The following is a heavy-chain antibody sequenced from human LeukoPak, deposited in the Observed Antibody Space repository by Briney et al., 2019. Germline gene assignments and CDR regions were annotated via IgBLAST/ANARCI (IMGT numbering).Heavy chain of an antibody. CDR1: GFTVSSNY. V-gene: IGHV3-66*01. Sequence: PGGSLRLSCAASGFTVSSNYMSWVRQAPGKGLEWVSVIYSGGSTYYADSVKGRFTISRDNSKNTLYLQMNSLRAEDTAVYYCAMTVTTGIFDYWGQGTLGTVSS. CDR2: IYSGGST. D-gene: IGHD4-17*01. J-gene: IGHJ4*02. CDR3: AMTVTTGIFDY.